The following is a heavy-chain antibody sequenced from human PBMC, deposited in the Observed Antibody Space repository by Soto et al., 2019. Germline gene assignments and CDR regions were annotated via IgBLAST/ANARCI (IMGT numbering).Heavy chain of an antibody. CDR1: GFAFSDYW. D-gene: IGHD6-13*01. Sequence: EVQLVESGGGLVQSGGSLRLSCAVSGFAFSDYWMHWVRQAPGKGLMWVSRINHDGSETIYADAVKGRFTISRDNAKKTLYLQMNSLIAEDTAVYYGVRENGPNAAVGNYFDPWGQGTLVTVSS. CDR3: VRENGPNAAVGNYFDP. J-gene: IGHJ5*02. CDR2: INHDGSET. V-gene: IGHV3-74*01.